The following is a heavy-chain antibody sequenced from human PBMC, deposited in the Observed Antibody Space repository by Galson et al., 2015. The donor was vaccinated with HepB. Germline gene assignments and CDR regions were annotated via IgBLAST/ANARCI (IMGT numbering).Heavy chain of an antibody. V-gene: IGHV3-30*04. CDR1: GFPFSSYA. Sequence: LRLSCAASGFPFSSYAMHWVRQAPGKGLEWVAVISYDGSNKYYADSVKGRFTISRDNPKNTLYLQMNSLRAEDTAVYYCAKGGTAMVTLPNDYWGQGTLVTVSS. D-gene: IGHD5-18*01. CDR3: AKGGTAMVTLPNDY. J-gene: IGHJ4*02. CDR2: ISYDGSNK.